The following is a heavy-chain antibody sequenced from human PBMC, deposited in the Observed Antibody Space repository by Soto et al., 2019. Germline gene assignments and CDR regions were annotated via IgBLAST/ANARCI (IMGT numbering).Heavy chain of an antibody. V-gene: IGHV4-31*03. CDR1: GGSISSGGYY. CDR2: IYYSGNT. J-gene: IGHJ6*02. D-gene: IGHD6-13*01. CDR3: ARTAAAGKYYYGVDV. Sequence: SETLSLTYTVSGGSISSGGYYWSWIRQHPGKGLEWIGYIYYSGNTYYNPSLKSRVTISIDTSKNQFSLKLNSVTAADTAVYFCARTAAAGKYYYGVDVWGQGTTVTVSS.